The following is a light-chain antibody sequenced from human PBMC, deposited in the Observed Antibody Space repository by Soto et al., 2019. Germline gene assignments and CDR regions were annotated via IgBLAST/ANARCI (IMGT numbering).Light chain of an antibody. CDR2: GAS. CDR3: QQSYSTPWT. Sequence: EIVLTQSPGTLSLSPGERATLSCRASQSVSSSYLAWYQQKPGQAPRLLIYGASSRAPAIPDRFSGSGSGTDFTLTISSLQPEDFATYYCQQSYSTPWTFGQGTKVDIK. V-gene: IGKV3-20*01. CDR1: QSVSSSY. J-gene: IGKJ1*01.